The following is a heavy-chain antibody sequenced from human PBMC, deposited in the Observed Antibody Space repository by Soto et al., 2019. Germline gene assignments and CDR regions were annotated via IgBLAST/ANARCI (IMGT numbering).Heavy chain of an antibody. CDR1: GDTFSRYA. CDR3: ARAGITDSGPNYYYGMDV. J-gene: IGHJ6*01. CDR2: IIPIFGTT. V-gene: IGHV1-69*12. Sequence: QVQLVQSGAEVKKPGSSVKVSCKVSGDTFSRYAISWVRQAPGQGLEWMGGIIPIFGTTNYAQRFQGRDTITADGSKTTAYKELSSLRSEDTAVYYCARAGITDSGPNYYYGMDVWGQGTTVTVSS. D-gene: IGHD3-10*01.